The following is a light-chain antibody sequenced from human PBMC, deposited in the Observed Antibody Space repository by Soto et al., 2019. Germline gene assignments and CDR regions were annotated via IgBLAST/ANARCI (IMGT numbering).Light chain of an antibody. CDR2: GAS. CDR3: QQYNNWPFS. J-gene: IGKJ5*01. V-gene: IGKV3D-15*01. Sequence: VVMTQSPATLSVSPCETATLSCRASQSVGSNLAWYQQKPGQAPRLLVYGASSRATGIPARFSATGSETDFTLTISGLQSEDSAVYFCQQYNNWPFSFGQGTRLEIK. CDR1: QSVGSN.